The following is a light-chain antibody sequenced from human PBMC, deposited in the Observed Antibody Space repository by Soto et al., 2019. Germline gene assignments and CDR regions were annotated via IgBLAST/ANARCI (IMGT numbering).Light chain of an antibody. Sequence: DIVLTQSPGTLSLSPGERATLSCRASQSVSSNNLAWLRQKPGQAPRLLIYGASSRATDIPDRFSGSGSGTDFTLTISRLEPEDFAVYYCQQYGGSPWSFGQGTKVDI. J-gene: IGKJ1*01. CDR3: QQYGGSPWS. CDR2: GAS. CDR1: QSVSSNN. V-gene: IGKV3-20*01.